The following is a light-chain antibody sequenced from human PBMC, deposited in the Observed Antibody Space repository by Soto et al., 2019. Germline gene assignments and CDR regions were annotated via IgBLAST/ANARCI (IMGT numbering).Light chain of an antibody. CDR1: QSVNNY. J-gene: IGKJ3*01. V-gene: IGKV3-11*01. Sequence: EIVLTQSPATLCWSPGERATLSFSASQSVNNYLAWYQQRPGQAPRLLIYDASYRATGIPARFSGSGSGTDFTLTISSLEPEDFAVYYCQHRNNRPFSFGPGTKVDI. CDR2: DAS. CDR3: QHRNNRPFS.